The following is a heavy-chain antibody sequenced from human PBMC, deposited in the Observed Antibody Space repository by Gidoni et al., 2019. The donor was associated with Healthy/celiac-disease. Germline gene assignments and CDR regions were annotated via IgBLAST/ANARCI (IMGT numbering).Heavy chain of an antibody. J-gene: IGHJ4*02. CDR3: ARDPAGSVDYFDY. D-gene: IGHD3-10*01. CDR1: GLTFSSYG. Sequence: QVQPVDSVRGLVQPGRSLRLSRAAYGLTFSSYGMHWVRQAPGKGLEWVAVIWNDGSNKYYADSGKGRFTISRDNSKNTLYLQMNSLRAEDTAVYYCARDPAGSVDYFDYWGQGTLVTVSS. V-gene: IGHV3-33*01. CDR2: IWNDGSNK.